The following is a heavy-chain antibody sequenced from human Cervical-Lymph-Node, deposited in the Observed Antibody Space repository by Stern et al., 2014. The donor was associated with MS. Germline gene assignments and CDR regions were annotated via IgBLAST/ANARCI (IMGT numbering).Heavy chain of an antibody. CDR3: AAYGDSDYLHY. CDR2: IDWDGDK. V-gene: IGHV2-70*13. J-gene: IGHJ4*02. Sequence: QITLKESGPALVKPKEPLTVTCTFSGFSLSTSGMSVSWFRQPPGKPLEWLALIDWDGDKYYSASLRARLTISNDTSRNQVVLTMSNMGPVDTGTFFCAAYGDSDYLHYWGQGILVTVSS. CDR1: GFSLSTSGMS. D-gene: IGHD4-17*01.